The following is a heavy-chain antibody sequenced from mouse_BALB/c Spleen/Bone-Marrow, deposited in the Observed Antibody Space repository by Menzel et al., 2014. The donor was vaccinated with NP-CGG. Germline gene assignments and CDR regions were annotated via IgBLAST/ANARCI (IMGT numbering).Heavy chain of an antibody. CDR2: IWGDGSK. V-gene: IGHV2-3*01. CDR3: AKRDRYVLFYAMYY. J-gene: IGHJ4*01. CDR1: GFSLTNYG. Sequence: VKLVESGPGLVAPSQNLSITCTGSGFSLTNYGVSWVRLPPGKGLEWLGVIWGDGSKNYHSALISRLSISKDNSKSQVCIKLNHLQLHDSPEYYIAKRDRYVLFYAMYYLGHGTSVTGSS. D-gene: IGHD3-3*01.